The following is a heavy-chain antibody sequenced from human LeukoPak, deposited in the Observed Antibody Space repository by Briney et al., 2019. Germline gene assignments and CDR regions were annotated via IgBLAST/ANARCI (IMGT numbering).Heavy chain of an antibody. CDR2: IYYSGTT. J-gene: IGHJ5*02. Sequence: PSETLSLTCTVSGGSISSYYWSWIRQPPGKGLEWIGYIYYSGTTNYNPSLKSRVTISVDTSKNQFSLKLSSVTAADTAVYYCARDLGIAARPGWFDPWGQGTLVTVSS. CDR3: ARDLGIAARPGWFDP. CDR1: GGSISSYY. D-gene: IGHD6-6*01. V-gene: IGHV4-59*12.